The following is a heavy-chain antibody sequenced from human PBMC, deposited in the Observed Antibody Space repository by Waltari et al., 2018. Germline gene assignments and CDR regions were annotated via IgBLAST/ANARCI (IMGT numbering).Heavy chain of an antibody. Sequence: QVQLQQWGAGLLKPSETLSLTCAVYGGSFSGYYWSWIRQPQGKGLEWIGEINHSGSTNYNPSLKSRVTISVDTSKNQFSLKLSSVTAADTAVYYCARGLFTDCSSGSCYSGWFDPWGQGTLVTVSS. CDR1: GGSFSGYY. D-gene: IGHD2-15*01. CDR2: INHSGST. J-gene: IGHJ5*02. CDR3: ARGLFTDCSSGSCYSGWFDP. V-gene: IGHV4-34*01.